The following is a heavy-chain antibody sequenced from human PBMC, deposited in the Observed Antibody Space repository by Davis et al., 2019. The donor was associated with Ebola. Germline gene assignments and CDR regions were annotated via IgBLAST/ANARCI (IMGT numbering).Heavy chain of an antibody. CDR3: ARDSWTYYYGSGSYKNYGMDV. D-gene: IGHD3-10*01. CDR2: IYYSGST. Sequence: SETLSLTCTVSGGSISSYYWSWIRQPPGKGLEWIGYIYYSGSTNYNPSLKSRVTISVDTSKNQFSLKLSSVTAADTAVYYCARDSWTYYYGSGSYKNYGMDVWGQGTTVIVSS. J-gene: IGHJ6*02. V-gene: IGHV4-59*01. CDR1: GGSISSYY.